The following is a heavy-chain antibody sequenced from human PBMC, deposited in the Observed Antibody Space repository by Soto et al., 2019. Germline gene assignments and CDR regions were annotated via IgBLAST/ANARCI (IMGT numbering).Heavy chain of an antibody. J-gene: IGHJ6*02. CDR1: GDSINSYSYY. Sequence: PSETLSLTCTISGDSINSYSYYWGWIRQPPGKGLEWIGSIFYSGYTYYNPSLKSRVSMSIDTSKNQFSLRLTSVTATDTAVYYCARLEASGTWGMEVWGQGTTVTVSS. CDR3: ARLEASGTWGMEV. CDR2: IFYSGYT. V-gene: IGHV4-39*01. D-gene: IGHD6-13*01.